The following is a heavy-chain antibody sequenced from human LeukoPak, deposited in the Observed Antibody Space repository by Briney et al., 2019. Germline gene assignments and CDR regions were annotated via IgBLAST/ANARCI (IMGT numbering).Heavy chain of an antibody. CDR3: ARGLTVLRFLEWLLYLDY. CDR2: IIPILGIA. D-gene: IGHD3-3*01. J-gene: IGHJ4*02. Sequence: SVKVSCKASGGTFSSYAISWVRQAPGQGLEWMGRIIPILGIANYAQKFQGRVTITADKSTSTAYMELSSPRSEDTAVYYCARGLTVLRFLEWLLYLDYWGQGTLVTVSS. V-gene: IGHV1-69*04. CDR1: GGTFSSYA.